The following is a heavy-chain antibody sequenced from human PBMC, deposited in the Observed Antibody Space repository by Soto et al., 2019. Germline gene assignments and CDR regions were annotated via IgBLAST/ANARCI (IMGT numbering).Heavy chain of an antibody. CDR2: ISGSGGST. CDR1: GFTFSSYA. Sequence: GGSLRLSCAASGFTFSSYAMSWVRQAPGKGLEWVSAISGSGGSTYYADSVKGRFTISRDNSKNTLYLQMNSLRAEDTAVYYCAKDFAVVVAANWFDPWGQGTLVTVSS. CDR3: AKDFAVVVAANWFDP. D-gene: IGHD2-15*01. V-gene: IGHV3-23*01. J-gene: IGHJ5*02.